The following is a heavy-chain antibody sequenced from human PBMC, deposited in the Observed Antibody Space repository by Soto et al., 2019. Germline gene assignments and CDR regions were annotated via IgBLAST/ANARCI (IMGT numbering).Heavy chain of an antibody. CDR3: AKSLYYYDSSPLDH. CDR1: GFDFEDYA. CDR2: TNSDGTDS. D-gene: IGHD3-22*01. V-gene: IGHV3-43D*04. Sequence: HPGGSLRLSCAAAGFDFEDYAMHWVRQVPGKGLEWVSLTNSDGTDSYYMDSVKGRFTISRDNAKSTLYLQMDRLRPEDTALYFCAKSLYYYDSSPLDHWGHVTLVPVSP. J-gene: IGHJ4*01.